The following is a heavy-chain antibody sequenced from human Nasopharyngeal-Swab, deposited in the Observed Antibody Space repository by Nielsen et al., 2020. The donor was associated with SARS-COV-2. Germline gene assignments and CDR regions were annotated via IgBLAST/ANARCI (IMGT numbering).Heavy chain of an antibody. CDR2: ISYDGSNK. D-gene: IGHD4-17*01. V-gene: IGHV3-30*18. Sequence: GGSLRLSCVASGVIFSNYCMHWVRQAPGKGLEWVAVISYDGSNKYYADSVKGRFTISRDNSKNTLYLQMNSLRAEDTAVYYCAKDAHDDYGDYAFDIWGQGTMVTVSS. CDR3: AKDAHDDYGDYAFDI. J-gene: IGHJ3*02. CDR1: GVIFSNYC.